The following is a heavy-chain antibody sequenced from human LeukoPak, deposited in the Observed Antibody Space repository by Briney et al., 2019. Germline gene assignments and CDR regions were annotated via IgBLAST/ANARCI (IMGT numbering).Heavy chain of an antibody. D-gene: IGHD6-13*01. CDR1: GYTFTAYY. Sequence: ASVKVSCKASGYTFTAYYIHWVRQAPGQGLEWMGRINLNTGGTNYAQKFQGRVTMTRDTSITTAYMELSRLTSDDTAIYYCAKVPPSITAAGNWLDPWGQGALVTVSS. CDR2: INLNTGGT. J-gene: IGHJ5*02. CDR3: AKVPPSITAAGNWLDP. V-gene: IGHV1-2*06.